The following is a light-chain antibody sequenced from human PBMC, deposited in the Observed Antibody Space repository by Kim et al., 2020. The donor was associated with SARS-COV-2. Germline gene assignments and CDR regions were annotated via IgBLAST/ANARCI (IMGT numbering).Light chain of an antibody. V-gene: IGKV1-5*03. CDR1: RDISIW. J-gene: IGKJ1*01. CDR3: QEYTTYPGT. CDR2: KAS. Sequence: DIQMTQSPPTLSASVGDRVTITCRASRDISIWLAWYQQKPGKAPKFLIQKASTLGSGVPSRFRGSGSGTDFTLTIDNLQADDFATYYCQEYTTYPGTFGQGTKVDIK.